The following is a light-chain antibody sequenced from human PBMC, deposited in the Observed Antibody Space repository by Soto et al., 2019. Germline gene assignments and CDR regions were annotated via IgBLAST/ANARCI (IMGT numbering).Light chain of an antibody. CDR2: NVY. V-gene: IGLV2-14*03. CDR1: SSDVVAYNF. J-gene: IGLJ1*01. CDR3: SADTVSRTYV. Sequence: QSALTQPASVSGSPGQSITISCTGTSSDVVAYNFVSWHQQHPGKAPTLKIYNVYDRPSGISYRFSGSKSGNTASLTISWLQGEDEADYYCSADTVSRTYVFGTGTKVTVL.